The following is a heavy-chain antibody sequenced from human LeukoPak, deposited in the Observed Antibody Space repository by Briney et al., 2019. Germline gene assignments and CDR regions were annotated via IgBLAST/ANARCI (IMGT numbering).Heavy chain of an antibody. Sequence: GGSLRLSCAASGFTFSNYWMSWVRQAPGKGLEWVANIKQDGSEKNYVDSVKGRFTISRDDAKNSLYLQMNSLRAEDTAVFYCARGVGSDGYTLDYWGQGTLATVSS. CDR1: GFTFSNYW. J-gene: IGHJ4*02. V-gene: IGHV3-7*02. CDR3: ARGVGSDGYTLDY. CDR2: IKQDGSEK. D-gene: IGHD5-24*01.